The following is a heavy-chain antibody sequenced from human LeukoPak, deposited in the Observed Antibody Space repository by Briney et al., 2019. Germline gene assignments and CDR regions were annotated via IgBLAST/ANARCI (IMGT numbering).Heavy chain of an antibody. J-gene: IGHJ6*03. V-gene: IGHV3-48*04. Sequence: GGSLRLSCAVSGFIFSKFNMNWVRQAPGKGLEWVSYISSSGSTIYYADSVKGRFTISRDNAKNSLYLQMNSLRAEDTAVYYCARDRAIRTRSGGVRSYDYMDVWGKGTTVTISS. CDR2: ISSSGSTI. CDR3: ARDRAIRTRSGGVRSYDYMDV. D-gene: IGHD2-15*01. CDR1: GFIFSKFN.